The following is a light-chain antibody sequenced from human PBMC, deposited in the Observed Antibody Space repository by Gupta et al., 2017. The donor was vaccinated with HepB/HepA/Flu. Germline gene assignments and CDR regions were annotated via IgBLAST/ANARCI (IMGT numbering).Light chain of an antibody. CDR2: GNN. J-gene: IGLJ1*01. CDR1: SPDIGAGYD. Sequence: QSVLTQPPLVSWAPGQRVTISCTGSSPDIGAGYDVHWYHQVPGAAPRLLISGNNNRPAGVPDRVSASKSGTSASLAIAGLHDEDEGDYYCQSFDGSLSSYVFGTGTKVTVL. CDR3: QSFDGSLSSYV. V-gene: IGLV1-40*01.